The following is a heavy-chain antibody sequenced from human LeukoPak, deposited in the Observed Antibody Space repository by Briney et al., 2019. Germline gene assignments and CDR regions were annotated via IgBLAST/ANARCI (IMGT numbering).Heavy chain of an antibody. V-gene: IGHV1-24*01. CDR2: FDPEDGET. CDR3: ASKGQRGWNYAKGWFDP. CDR1: GYTLTELS. D-gene: IGHD1-7*01. J-gene: IGHJ5*02. Sequence: ASVKVSCKVSGYTLTELSLHWVRQAPGKGLEWMGGFDPEDGETIYAEKFQGRLTMTEDTSTDTAYMELGSLRSEDTAVYYCASKGQRGWNYAKGWFDPWGQGTLVTVSS.